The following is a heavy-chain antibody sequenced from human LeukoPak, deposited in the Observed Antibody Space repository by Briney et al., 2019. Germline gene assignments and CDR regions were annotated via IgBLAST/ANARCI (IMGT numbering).Heavy chain of an antibody. Sequence: SETLSLTCAVYGGSLSGYYWSWIRQPPGKGLEWIGEINHSGSTNYNPSLKSRVTISVDTSKNQFSLKLSSVTAADTAVYYCARHITMIVPAFYYWGQGTLVTVSS. CDR2: INHSGST. CDR1: GGSLSGYY. J-gene: IGHJ4*02. CDR3: ARHITMIVPAFYY. D-gene: IGHD3-22*01. V-gene: IGHV4-34*01.